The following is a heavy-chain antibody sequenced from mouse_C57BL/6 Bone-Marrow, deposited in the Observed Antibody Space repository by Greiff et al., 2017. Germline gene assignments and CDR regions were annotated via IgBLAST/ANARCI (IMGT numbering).Heavy chain of an antibody. CDR1: GYTFTSYW. Sequence: QVQLQQPGAELVKPGASVKMSCKASGYTFTSYWITWVKQRPGQGLEWIGDIYPGSGSTNYNEKFKSKATLTVDTSSSTAYMQLSSLTSEDSAVYYCAREGGYYGSTYYAMDYWGQGTSVTVSS. V-gene: IGHV1-55*01. D-gene: IGHD1-1*01. J-gene: IGHJ4*01. CDR3: AREGGYYGSTYYAMDY. CDR2: IYPGSGST.